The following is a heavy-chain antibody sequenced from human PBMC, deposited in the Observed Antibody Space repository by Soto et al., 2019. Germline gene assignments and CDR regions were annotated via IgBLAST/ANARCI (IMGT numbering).Heavy chain of an antibody. CDR2: ISTYNGNT. D-gene: IGHD2-15*01. CDR1: GYTFTSYD. Sequence: QVQLVQSGAEVKKPGASVKVSCKASGYTFTSYDISWVRQAPGQGLEWMGWISTYNGNTNYAQKLEGRVTMTTDTSTSTAYIELRSLLSDQPSVHSCASGLRVAATSWWFDPGGPGTLVTVSS. J-gene: IGHJ5*02. V-gene: IGHV1-18*01. CDR3: ASGLRVAATSWWFDP.